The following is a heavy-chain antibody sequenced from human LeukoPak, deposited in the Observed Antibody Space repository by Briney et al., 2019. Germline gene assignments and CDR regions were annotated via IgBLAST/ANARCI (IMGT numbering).Heavy chain of an antibody. V-gene: IGHV5-51*01. CDR2: IYPGDSDT. Sequence: GESLKISCKGSGYSFTNYWIAWLRQMPGKGLEWMGIIYPGDSDTRYNPSFQGQVTISTDKSISTAYLQLSSLKASDTAMYYCARGGRGVSGLSRHTFDYWGQGTLVTVSS. CDR3: ARGGRGVSGLSRHTFDY. CDR1: GYSFTNYW. D-gene: IGHD6-19*01. J-gene: IGHJ4*02.